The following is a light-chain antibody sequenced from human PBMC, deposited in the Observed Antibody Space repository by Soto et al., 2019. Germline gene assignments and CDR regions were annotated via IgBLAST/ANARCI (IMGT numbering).Light chain of an antibody. J-gene: IGKJ4*01. Sequence: EIVMTQSPATLSVSPGERATLSCRASQSVSGNFAWYQQKPGQAPRLLLYGASTRATGIPARFSGSGSGTEFTLTITSLQSEEFAVYYCQQNNNWPPLTFGGGTKVEIK. CDR1: QSVSGN. CDR2: GAS. V-gene: IGKV3-15*01. CDR3: QQNNNWPPLT.